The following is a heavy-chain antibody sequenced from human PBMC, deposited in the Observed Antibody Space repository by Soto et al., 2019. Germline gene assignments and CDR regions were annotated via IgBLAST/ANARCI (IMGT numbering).Heavy chain of an antibody. CDR2: LAYDGSNE. J-gene: IGHJ6*02. CDR1: GFTLSSYG. CDR3: AKDEAVAAAGTRMRDGNYYYFNYGMDV. Sequence: QVQLVESGGGVVQPGRSLRLSCAASGFTLSSYGMHWVRRVPGKGLEWVAVLAYDGSNEYYSASVKGRFTISRDNSKNTLYLEMNSLRAEDTAVYYCAKDEAVAAAGTRMRDGNYYYFNYGMDVWGQGTTVTVSS. V-gene: IGHV3-30*18. D-gene: IGHD6-13*01.